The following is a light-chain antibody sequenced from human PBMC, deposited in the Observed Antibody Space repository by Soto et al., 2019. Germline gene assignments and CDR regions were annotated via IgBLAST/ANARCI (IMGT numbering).Light chain of an antibody. CDR1: QSVSSN. V-gene: IGKV3-15*01. Sequence: EIVMTQSPATLSVSPGERATLSCRASQSVSSNLAWYQQKPGQAPRLLIYGASTRATGIPARFSGSGSGTEFTLTISRLPSEDFAVYYCQQYNNWPPWTFGQGTKVEIK. J-gene: IGKJ1*01. CDR3: QQYNNWPPWT. CDR2: GAS.